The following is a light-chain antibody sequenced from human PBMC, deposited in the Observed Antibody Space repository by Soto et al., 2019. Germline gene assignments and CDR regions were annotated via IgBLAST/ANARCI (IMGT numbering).Light chain of an antibody. CDR3: QQYNNWPGT. CDR1: QTISSW. Sequence: DIQMTQAPSTLSGSVGDRVTITCRASQTISSWLAWYQQKPGKAPKLLIYKASTLKSGIPARFSGSGSGTECTLTISSLQSEDFAVYYCQQYNNWPGTFGQGTKVDIK. J-gene: IGKJ1*01. CDR2: KAS. V-gene: IGKV1-5*03.